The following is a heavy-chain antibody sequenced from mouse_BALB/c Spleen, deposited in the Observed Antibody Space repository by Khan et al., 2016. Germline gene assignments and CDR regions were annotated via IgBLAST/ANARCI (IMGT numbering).Heavy chain of an antibody. D-gene: IGHD4-1*01. Sequence: IQLVQSGAELVKPGASVKLSCTASGFNIPYTYMHWVKQRPEPGLEWIGRIDPANGNTKYDPKFQGKATITADTSSNTAYLQLSSLTYDDTGGYYWARGTGTDWCAYWGQGTLVTVSA. CDR1: GFNIPYTY. CDR2: IDPANGNT. CDR3: ARGTGTDWCAY. J-gene: IGHJ3*01. V-gene: IGHV14-3*02.